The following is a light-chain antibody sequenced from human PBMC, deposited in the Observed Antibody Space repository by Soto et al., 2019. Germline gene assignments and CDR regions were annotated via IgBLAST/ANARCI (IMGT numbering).Light chain of an antibody. V-gene: IGLV2-14*03. J-gene: IGLJ2*01. CDR3: TSYTSRSTLGV. CDR1: NSDIGGYSY. CDR2: DVS. Sequence: QSALTQPASVSGSPGQSITISCTGSNSDIGGYSYVSWYQQHPGNAPKLMIYDVSNRPSGVSYRFSGSKSGNTASLTISGLQAEDEADYYCTSYTSRSTLGVFGGGTKLTVL.